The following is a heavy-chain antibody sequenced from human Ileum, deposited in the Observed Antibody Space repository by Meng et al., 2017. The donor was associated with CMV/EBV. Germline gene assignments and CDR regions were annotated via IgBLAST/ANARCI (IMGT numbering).Heavy chain of an antibody. J-gene: IGHJ4*02. CDR1: GYTFTGDF. CDR3: ASLSGGDFEY. D-gene: IGHD1-26*01. CDR2: INTNSGAT. Sequence: QAQLVQSGAEVKKPXASVKVSCKASGYTFTGDFKFWLRQAPGQGLEWMGSINTNSGATNFAQNFQGRVTMTRDTSINTAYMELNRLRSDATAVYDCASLSGGDFEYWGQGTLVTVSS. V-gene: IGHV1-2*02.